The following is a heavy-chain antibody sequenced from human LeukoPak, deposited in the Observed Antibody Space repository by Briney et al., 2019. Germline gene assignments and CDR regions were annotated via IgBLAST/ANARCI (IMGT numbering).Heavy chain of an antibody. J-gene: IGHJ3*01. CDR3: ARDPIVPATLRLDAFNV. V-gene: IGHV3-23*01. D-gene: IGHD1-26*01. CDR1: GFTFSSYA. CDR2: ISGSGGST. Sequence: GGSLRLSCAASGFTFSSYAMSWVRQAPGKGLEWVSAISGSGGSTYYADSVKGRFTISRDNSKNTLYLQMNSLRAEDTAVYYCARDPIVPATLRLDAFNVWGHGTLVTVSS.